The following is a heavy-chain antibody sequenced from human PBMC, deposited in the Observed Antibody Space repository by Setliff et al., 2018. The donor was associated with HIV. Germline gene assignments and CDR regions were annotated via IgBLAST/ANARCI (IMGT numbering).Heavy chain of an antibody. CDR3: ARSHYGMMGNWYFDL. V-gene: IGHV4-38-2*01. J-gene: IGHJ2*01. CDR1: SYSISSGYY. Sequence: KTSETLSLTCAVSSYSISSGYYWGWIRQPPGKGLEWIGNIYHTGSISYNPSLKSRVTISVDMSKNHFSLKLSSVTAADTAVYYCARSHYGMMGNWYFDLWGRGTLVTVSS. D-gene: IGHD3-10*01. CDR2: IYHTGSI.